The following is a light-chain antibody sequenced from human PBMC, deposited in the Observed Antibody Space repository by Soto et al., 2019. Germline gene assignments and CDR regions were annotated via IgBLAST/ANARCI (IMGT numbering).Light chain of an antibody. CDR3: HQYGSSPYT. J-gene: IGKJ2*01. CDR1: QSVSSSY. Sequence: EMVLTQSPGTLSLSPGERATLACRASQSVSSSYLAWYQQKPGQAPRLLIYGASSRATGIPARFSGSGSGTDFTLTISRLEPEDFAVYYCHQYGSSPYTFGQGTKLESK. CDR2: GAS. V-gene: IGKV3-20*01.